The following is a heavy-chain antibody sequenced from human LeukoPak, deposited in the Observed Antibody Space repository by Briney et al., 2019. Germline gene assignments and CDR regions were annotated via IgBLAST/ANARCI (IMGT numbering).Heavy chain of an antibody. V-gene: IGHV3-23*01. CDR1: GFTFSSYD. J-gene: IGHJ4*02. D-gene: IGHD3-10*01. CDR3: AKDSSPGYYGSGINTCIGY. Sequence: GGSLRLSCAASGFTFSSYDMHWVRQAPGKGLEWVSAISGSGGSTYYADSVKGRFTISRDNSKNTLYLQMNSLRAEDTAVYYCAKDSSPGYYGSGINTCIGYWGQGSLVTVSS. CDR2: ISGSGGST.